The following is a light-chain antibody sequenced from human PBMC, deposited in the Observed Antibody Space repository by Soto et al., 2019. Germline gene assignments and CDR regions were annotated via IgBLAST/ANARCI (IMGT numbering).Light chain of an antibody. CDR3: LLSYAGARPV. Sequence: QSVLTQPPSVSGAPGQRVTISCTGNNSNLGAGYDVHWYQQLPGAAPKLVIFGNRNRPSGVPERFSGSKSGTSASLAIIGLQAEDEADYYCLLSYAGARPVFGGGTKLTVL. CDR2: GNR. CDR1: NSNLGAGYD. J-gene: IGLJ3*02. V-gene: IGLV1-40*01.